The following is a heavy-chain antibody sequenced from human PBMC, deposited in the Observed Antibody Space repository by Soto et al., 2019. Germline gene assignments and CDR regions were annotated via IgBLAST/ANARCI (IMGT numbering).Heavy chain of an antibody. V-gene: IGHV1-3*01. CDR2: INPDKGNT. CDR3: ARDILSVGPRANDAFDV. D-gene: IGHD2-8*02. J-gene: IGHJ3*01. Sequence: QVQLVQSGAEVRKPGASVNISCRASGFSFSDNLINWVRQAPGQSLEWMGWINPDKGNTGYSQTFQGRVTISRHSSASIAYVEVSDLTSEDTAVYYCARDILSVGPRANDAFDVWGQGTMVTVSS. CDR1: GFSFSDNL.